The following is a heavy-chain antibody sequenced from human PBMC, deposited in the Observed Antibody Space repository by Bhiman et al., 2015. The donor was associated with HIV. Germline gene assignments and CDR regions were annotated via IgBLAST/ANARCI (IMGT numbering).Heavy chain of an antibody. CDR3: TTAHIYYDYVWGSYRTSDY. CDR1: GFTFSSYG. CDR2: ISDDGSNK. V-gene: IGHV3-30*03. J-gene: IGHJ4*02. D-gene: IGHD3-16*02. Sequence: LQLVESGGGLVQPGRSLRLSCAASGFTFSSYGMHWVRQAPGKGLEWVAVISDDGSNKYYADSVKGRFTISRDNSKNTLYLQMSSLKTEDTAVYYCTTAHIYYDYVWGSYRTSDYWGQGTLVTVSS.